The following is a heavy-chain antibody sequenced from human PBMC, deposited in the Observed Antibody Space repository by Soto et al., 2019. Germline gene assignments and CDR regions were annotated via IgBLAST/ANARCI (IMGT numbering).Heavy chain of an antibody. CDR1: GVTLSSYE. V-gene: IGHV3-48*03. Sequence: VGALRLSGSASGVTLSSYEMNWVRQAPGKWLEWVSYIIISGSTIYYADSVKGRFTISRDNAKNSLYLQMNSLRAEDTAVYYCARAGYYDFWSDHRGLNYYYYYGMDVWAKGPRSPSP. J-gene: IGHJ6*02. D-gene: IGHD3-3*01. CDR2: IIISGSTI. CDR3: ARAGYYDFWSDHRGLNYYYYYGMDV.